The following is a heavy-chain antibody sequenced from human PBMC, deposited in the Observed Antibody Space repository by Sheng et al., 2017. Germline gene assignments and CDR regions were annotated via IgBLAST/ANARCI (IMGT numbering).Heavy chain of an antibody. J-gene: IGHJ3*02. CDR1: GFTFSSYS. D-gene: IGHD3-22*01. V-gene: IGHV3-21*01. CDR2: ISSSSSYI. CDR3: ARDWDYYGGAFDI. Sequence: EVQLVESGGGLVKPGGSLRLSCAASGFTFSSYSMNWVRQAPGKGLEWVSSISSSSSYIYYADSVKGRFTISRDNAKNSLYLQMNSLRAEDTAVYYCARDWDYYGGAFDIWGQGTMVTVSS.